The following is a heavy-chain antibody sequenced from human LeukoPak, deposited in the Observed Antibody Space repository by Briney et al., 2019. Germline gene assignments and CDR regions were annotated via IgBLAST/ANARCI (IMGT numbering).Heavy chain of an antibody. CDR3: AFHYYDSSGYYRDY. CDR2: IYTSGST. CDR1: GGSISSGSYY. D-gene: IGHD3-22*01. Sequence: PSQTLSLTCTVSGGSISSGSYYWSWLRQPAGTGLEWIGRIYTSGSTNYNPSLKSRVTISVDTSKNQFSLKLSSVTAADTAVYYCAFHYYDSSGYYRDYWGQGTLVTVSS. J-gene: IGHJ4*02. V-gene: IGHV4-61*02.